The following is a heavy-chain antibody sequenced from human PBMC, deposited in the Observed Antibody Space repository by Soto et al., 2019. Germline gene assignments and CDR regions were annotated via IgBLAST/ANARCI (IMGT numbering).Heavy chain of an antibody. CDR1: GGTFSSYA. Sequence: SVKVSCKASGGTFSSYAISWVRQAPGQGLEWMGGIIPIFGTANYAQKFQGRVTITADESTSTAYMELSSLRSEDTAVYYCARADTRHYYDSSGYIYYFDYWGQGTLVTLL. J-gene: IGHJ4*02. D-gene: IGHD3-22*01. V-gene: IGHV1-69*13. CDR2: IIPIFGTA. CDR3: ARADTRHYYDSSGYIYYFDY.